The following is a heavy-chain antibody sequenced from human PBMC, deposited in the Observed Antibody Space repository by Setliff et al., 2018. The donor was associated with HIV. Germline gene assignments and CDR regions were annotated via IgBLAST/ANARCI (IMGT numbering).Heavy chain of an antibody. V-gene: IGHV4-61*02. J-gene: IGHJ4*02. CDR1: GGSISRGNHF. CDR3: ARDAQSSYYLDS. CDR2: VYTSGST. Sequence: SETLSLTCTVSGGSISRGNHFWTWIRQPAGKGLEWIGRVYTSGSTNYSPSLRSRVTISVDTSTNQFFLRLSSVIAADTAIYYCARDAQSSYYLDSWGQGTLVTVSS.